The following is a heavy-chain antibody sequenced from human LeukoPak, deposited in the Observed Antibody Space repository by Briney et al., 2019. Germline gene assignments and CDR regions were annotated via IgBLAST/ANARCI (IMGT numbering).Heavy chain of an antibody. CDR2: MSYDGSNE. Sequence: PGRSLRLSCTASGCTFGDYAMSWVRQAPGKGLEWVAVMSYDGSNEYYADSVKGRFTISRDNAKSSLYLQMNSLRAEDTAVYYCARDIGMVRGVIITNHFDYWGQGTPVTVSS. CDR3: ARDIGMVRGVIITNHFDY. J-gene: IGHJ4*02. CDR1: GCTFGDYA. V-gene: IGHV3-30*04. D-gene: IGHD3-10*01.